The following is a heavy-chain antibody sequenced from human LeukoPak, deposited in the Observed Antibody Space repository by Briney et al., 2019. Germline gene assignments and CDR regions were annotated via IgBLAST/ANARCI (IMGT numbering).Heavy chain of an antibody. CDR2: IYYSGST. J-gene: IGHJ4*02. D-gene: IGHD5-18*01. CDR3: ARHSWGGYSYGLRKGLYYFDY. CDR1: GGSISSYY. Sequence: SETLSLTCTVSGGSISSYYWSWIRQPPGKGLEWIGYIYYSGSTNYNPSLKSRVTISVDTSKNQFSLKLSSVTAADTAVYYCARHSWGGYSYGLRKGLYYFDYWGQGTLVTVSS. V-gene: IGHV4-59*08.